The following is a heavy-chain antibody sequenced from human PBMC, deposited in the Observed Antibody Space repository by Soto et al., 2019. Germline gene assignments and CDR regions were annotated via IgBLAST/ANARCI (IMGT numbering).Heavy chain of an antibody. D-gene: IGHD3-10*01. J-gene: IGHJ4*02. CDR1: GFIFSNYA. V-gene: IGHV3-23*01. CDR2: IYAAGEGK. CDR3: AKDLIRGDGYEDPDY. Sequence: GGSLRLSCAASGFIFSNYAMFWFRQAPGKGLEWVSTIYAAGEGKKYAGSVKGRFTISRDNSRDTLFLQMDSLRVEDTAIYFCAKDLIRGDGYEDPDYWGQGALVTVSS.